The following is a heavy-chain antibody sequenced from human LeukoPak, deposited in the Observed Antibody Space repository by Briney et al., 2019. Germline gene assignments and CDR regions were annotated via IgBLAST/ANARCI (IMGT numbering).Heavy chain of an antibody. CDR3: ARDLVTVTKGFDI. Sequence: SETLSLTCTVSGGSLSSHFWSWIRQPPGKGLEWIGYIYYSGSTNYNPSLMSRVTISIDTSKNEFSLKLTSVTAADTAVYYCARDLVTVTKGFDIWGQGTMVTVSS. D-gene: IGHD4-17*01. J-gene: IGHJ3*02. V-gene: IGHV4-59*11. CDR2: IYYSGST. CDR1: GGSLSSHF.